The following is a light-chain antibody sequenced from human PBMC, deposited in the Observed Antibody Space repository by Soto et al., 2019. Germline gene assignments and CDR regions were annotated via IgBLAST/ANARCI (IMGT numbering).Light chain of an antibody. V-gene: IGKV3-15*01. CDR2: GAS. J-gene: IGKJ1*01. CDR3: QQYNNWPT. Sequence: EIVMTQSPATLSVSPGERTTLSCRASQSVSSNLAWYQQKPGQAPRLLIYGASTRATGIPARFSGSGSGTESTLTICSLQSEDFAVYYCQQYNNWPTFGKGTKV. CDR1: QSVSSN.